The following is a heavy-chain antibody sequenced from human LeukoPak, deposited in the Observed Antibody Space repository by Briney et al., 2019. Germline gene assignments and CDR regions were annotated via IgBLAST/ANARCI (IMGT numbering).Heavy chain of an antibody. V-gene: IGHV3-9*01. Sequence: GGSLRLSCVVSGFSFDDYAMHWVRQGPGKALEWVSVISWDGNKVAYADSVKGRFTISRANAKNSLYLQMTSLRPEDTAFYYCAKDRPVDTTLHHFDHWGLGTLVTVSS. D-gene: IGHD5-18*01. CDR2: ISWDGNKV. CDR3: AKDRPVDTTLHHFDH. CDR1: GFSFDDYA. J-gene: IGHJ4*02.